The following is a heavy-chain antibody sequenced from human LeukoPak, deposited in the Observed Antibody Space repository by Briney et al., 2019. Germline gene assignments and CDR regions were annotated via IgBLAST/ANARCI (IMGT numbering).Heavy chain of an antibody. V-gene: IGHV4-59*12. D-gene: IGHD2-15*01. CDR2: IYYSGST. J-gene: IGHJ3*02. Sequence: KPSETLSLTCTVSGGSISSYYWSWIRQPPGKGLEWIGYIYYSGSTNYNPSLKSRVTISVDTSKNQFSLKLNSVTAADTAMYYCAREVDVAATSDAFDIWGQGTMVTVSS. CDR1: GGSISSYY. CDR3: AREVDVAATSDAFDI.